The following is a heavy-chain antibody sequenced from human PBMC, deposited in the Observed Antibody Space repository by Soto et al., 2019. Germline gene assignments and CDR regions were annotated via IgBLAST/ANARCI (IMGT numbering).Heavy chain of an antibody. V-gene: IGHV1-69*13. J-gene: IGHJ4*02. CDR2: IIPIFGTA. CDR3: ARARSDYVGILGYFDY. CDR1: GGTFSSYA. D-gene: IGHD4-17*01. Sequence: GASVKVSCKASGGTFSSYAISWVRQAPGQGLEWMGGIIPIFGTANYAQKFQGRVTITADESTSTAYMELSSLRSEDTAVYYCARARSDYVGILGYFDYWGQGTLVTVSS.